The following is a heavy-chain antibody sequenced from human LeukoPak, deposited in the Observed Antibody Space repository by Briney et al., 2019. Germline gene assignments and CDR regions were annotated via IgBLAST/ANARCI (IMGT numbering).Heavy chain of an antibody. CDR3: ARPRSDYSGSYIEAFDI. CDR2: ISGSSSTI. Sequence: PGGSLRLSCAASGFTFSSYSMNWVRQAPGKGLEWVSYISGSSSTIYYADSVKGRFTISRDNAKNSLYLQMNSLRAEDTAVYYCARPRSDYSGSYIEAFDIWGQGTMVTVSS. CDR1: GFTFSSYS. J-gene: IGHJ3*02. D-gene: IGHD1-26*01. V-gene: IGHV3-48*01.